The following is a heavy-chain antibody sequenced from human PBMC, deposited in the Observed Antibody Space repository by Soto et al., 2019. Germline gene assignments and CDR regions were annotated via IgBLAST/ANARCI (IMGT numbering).Heavy chain of an antibody. CDR1: GYSISTSNW. CDR2: IYYSGST. Sequence: PSETLSLTCAVSGYSISTSNWWGWIRQPPGKGLEWIGYIYYSGSTYYNPSLKSRVTMSVDTSKNQFSLKLSSVTAADTAVYYCARKNGVLDAFDIWGQGTMVTVS. CDR3: ARKNGVLDAFDI. J-gene: IGHJ3*02. D-gene: IGHD4-17*01. V-gene: IGHV4-28*01.